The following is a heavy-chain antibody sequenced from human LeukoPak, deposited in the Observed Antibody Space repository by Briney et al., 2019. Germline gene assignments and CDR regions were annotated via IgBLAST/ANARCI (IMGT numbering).Heavy chain of an antibody. CDR3: AKSKNLFYFDS. J-gene: IGHJ4*02. CDR2: IYWNDVI. V-gene: IGHV2-5*01. Sequence: SGPTLVNPTQTLTLTCTFSGFSLRTRGVGVGWTRQPPGKALQWLAVIYWNDVIRYSPYVKSSLTVTKDTSKNQVVLTMTNMDPVDTATYYCAKSKNLFYFDSWGQGTLVTVSS. CDR1: GFSLRTRGVG.